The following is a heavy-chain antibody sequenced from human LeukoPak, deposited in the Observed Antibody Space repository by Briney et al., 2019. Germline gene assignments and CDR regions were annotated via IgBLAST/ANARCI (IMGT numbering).Heavy chain of an antibody. D-gene: IGHD1-26*01. J-gene: IGHJ4*02. V-gene: IGHV1-69*05. CDR1: GGTFSSYA. CDR2: IIPIFGTA. Sequence: SVKVSCKASGGTFSSYAISWVRQAPGQGLEWMGRIIPIFGTANYAQKFQGRVTITTDESTSTAYMELSSLRSEDTAVYYCARGLRYGGSYYFDYWGQGTLVTVSS. CDR3: ARGLRYGGSYYFDY.